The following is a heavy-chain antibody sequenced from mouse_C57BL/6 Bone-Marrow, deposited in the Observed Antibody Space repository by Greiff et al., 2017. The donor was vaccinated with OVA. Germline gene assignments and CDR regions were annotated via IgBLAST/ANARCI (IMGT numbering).Heavy chain of an antibody. J-gene: IGHJ4*01. D-gene: IGHD1-1*01. Sequence: VQLQESGAELVRPGASVTLSCKASGYTFTDYEMHWVKQTPVHGLEWIGAIDPETGGTAYNQKFKGKAILTADKSSSTAYMEIRSLTSEDSAVYYSTRTVVAYYDAMDYWGQGTSVTVSS. CDR3: TRTVVAYYDAMDY. V-gene: IGHV1-15*01. CDR1: GYTFTDYE. CDR2: IDPETGGT.